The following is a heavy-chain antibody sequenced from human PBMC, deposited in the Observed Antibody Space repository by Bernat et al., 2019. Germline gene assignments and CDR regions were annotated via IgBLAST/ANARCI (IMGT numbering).Heavy chain of an antibody. V-gene: IGHV3-30-3*01. CDR1: GFTFSSYA. CDR2: ISYDGSNK. Sequence: QVQLVESGGGVVQTGRSLRLSCAASGFTFSSYAMHWVRQAPSKGLEWVAVISYDGSNKYYADSVKGRFTISRDNSKNTLYLQMNSLRAEDTAVYYCARGSKSSSSRNWFDPWGQGTLVTVSS. D-gene: IGHD6-6*01. CDR3: ARGSKSSSSRNWFDP. J-gene: IGHJ5*02.